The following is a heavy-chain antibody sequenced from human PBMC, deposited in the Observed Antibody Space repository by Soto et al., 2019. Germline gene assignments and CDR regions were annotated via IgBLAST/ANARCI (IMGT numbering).Heavy chain of an antibody. CDR3: ARTLYYDFWSGYYTTLGY. V-gene: IGHV1-8*01. Sequence: QVQLVQSGAEVKKPGASVKVSCKASGYTITSYDINWVRQATGQGLEWMGWMNPNSGNTGYAQKFQGRVTMTRNTSISTAYMELSSLRSEDTAVYYCARTLYYDFWSGYYTTLGYWGQGTLVTVSS. CDR1: GYTITSYD. D-gene: IGHD3-3*01. CDR2: MNPNSGNT. J-gene: IGHJ4*02.